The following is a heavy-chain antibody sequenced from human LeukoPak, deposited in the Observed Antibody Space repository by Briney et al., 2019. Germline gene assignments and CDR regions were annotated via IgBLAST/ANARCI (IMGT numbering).Heavy chain of an antibody. V-gene: IGHV6-1*01. CDR1: GDSVSSNSAA. J-gene: IGHJ4*02. D-gene: IGHD2-15*01. Sequence: SQTLSLTCAISGDSVSSNSAAWNWIRQSPSRGLEWLGRTYYRSRWYNDYAVSVKSRISINPDTSKNQFSLQLNSVTPEDTAVYYCARGQNFVVVVAATRYFDYWGQGTLVTVSS. CDR2: TYYRSRWYN. CDR3: ARGQNFVVVVAATRYFDY.